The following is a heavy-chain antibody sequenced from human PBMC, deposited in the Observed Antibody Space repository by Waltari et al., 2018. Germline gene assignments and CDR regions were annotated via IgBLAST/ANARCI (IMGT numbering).Heavy chain of an antibody. D-gene: IGHD3-22*01. CDR3: ARLPTKYYDSLGWGFFDQ. J-gene: IGHJ4*02. CDR1: GYFPSDDH. Sequence: HVQLQESGPGLVKPSETLSLPCTVSGYFPSDDHWTWLRQAPGKGLEWIAYLRNTGSTKRNPSLESRVTISADTSKKQFTLRLTSVTAADTAVYYCARLPTKYYDSLGWGFFDQWGQGFLVTVSS. V-gene: IGHV4-59*08. CDR2: LRNTGST.